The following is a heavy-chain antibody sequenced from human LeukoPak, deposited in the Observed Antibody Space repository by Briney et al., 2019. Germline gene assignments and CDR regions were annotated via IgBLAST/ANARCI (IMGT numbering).Heavy chain of an antibody. Sequence: ASVKVSCKASGYTFTGYYIHWVRQAPGQGLEWMGWINPNSGGTNYAQKFQGRVTMTRDTSISTAYMELSRLRSDDTAVYYCARGAAWYSSGWYVLGYWGQGTLVTVSS. J-gene: IGHJ4*02. D-gene: IGHD6-19*01. V-gene: IGHV1-2*02. CDR2: INPNSGGT. CDR3: ARGAAWYSSGWYVLGY. CDR1: GYTFTGYY.